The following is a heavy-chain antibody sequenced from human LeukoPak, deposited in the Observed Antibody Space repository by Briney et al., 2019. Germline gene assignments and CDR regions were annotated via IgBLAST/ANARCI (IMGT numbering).Heavy chain of an antibody. Sequence: GGSLRLSCAASGFTFSGSAMHWVRQASGKGLEWVGRIRSKANSYATAYAASVKGRFTISRDDSRNTAYLQMNSLKTEDTAVYYCTRHRDYYDSSSYFHGDWGQGTPVTVSS. CDR1: GFTFSGSA. D-gene: IGHD3-22*01. J-gene: IGHJ4*02. CDR3: TRHRDYYDSSSYFHGD. CDR2: IRSKANSYAT. V-gene: IGHV3-73*01.